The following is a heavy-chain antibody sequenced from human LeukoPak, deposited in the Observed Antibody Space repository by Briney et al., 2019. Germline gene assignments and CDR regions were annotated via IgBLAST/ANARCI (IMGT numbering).Heavy chain of an antibody. J-gene: IGHJ4*02. CDR2: IYSGGST. CDR1: GFTFSNNY. D-gene: IGHD1-26*01. V-gene: IGHV3-66*01. CDR3: ATVVGASTSRRFDY. Sequence: GGSLRLSCAASGFTFSNNYMSWVRQAPGKGLEWVSLIYSGGSTHYTDSVKGRFNISRDNSKNTVYLQVNSLRAEDTAVYYCATVVGASTSRRFDYWGQGTLVTVSS.